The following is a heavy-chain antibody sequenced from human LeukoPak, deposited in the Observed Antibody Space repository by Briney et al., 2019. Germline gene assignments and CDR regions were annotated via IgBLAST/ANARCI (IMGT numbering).Heavy chain of an antibody. V-gene: IGHV3-7*03. Sequence: PGGSLRLSCAASGFTFSSYWMSWVRQAPGKGLEWVANIKQDGSEKYYVDSVKGRFTISRDNSKNTLYLQMNSLRAEDTAVYYCAKEVSRLPAASLVAWGQGTLVTVSS. CDR2: IKQDGSEK. CDR3: AKEVSRLPAASLVA. CDR1: GFTFSSYW. J-gene: IGHJ5*02. D-gene: IGHD2-2*01.